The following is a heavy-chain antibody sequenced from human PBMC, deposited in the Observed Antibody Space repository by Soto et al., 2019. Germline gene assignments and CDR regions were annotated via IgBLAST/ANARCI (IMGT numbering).Heavy chain of an antibody. J-gene: IGHJ4*02. CDR3: ARGMGLGLGEQTALGY. CDR2: INDSGST. Sequence: QVQLQQWGAGLLKPSETLSLTCAVYGGSLSGYYWSWVRQSPGKGLEWIGEINDSGSTNFNPSLESRVTISRDTSKNQFSLQWTSLTAADTAVYYCARGMGLGLGEQTALGYWGQGTLVTVSS. D-gene: IGHD3-16*01. V-gene: IGHV4-34*01. CDR1: GGSLSGYY.